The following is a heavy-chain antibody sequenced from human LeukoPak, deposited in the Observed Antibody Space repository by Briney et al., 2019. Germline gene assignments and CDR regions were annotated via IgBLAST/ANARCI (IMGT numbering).Heavy chain of an antibody. J-gene: IGHJ4*02. Sequence: TGGSLRLSCAASGFTVGGNYLSWVRQAPGKGLEWVSTLYSGGSTYYADSVKGRFTISRDNSKNTLYLQMNSLRAEDTAVCYCARDFGRSRLFVRGRVFWGQGTLVTVSS. CDR1: GFTVGGNY. CDR2: LYSGGST. V-gene: IGHV3-53*01. CDR3: ARDFGRSRLFVRGRVF. D-gene: IGHD3-10*02.